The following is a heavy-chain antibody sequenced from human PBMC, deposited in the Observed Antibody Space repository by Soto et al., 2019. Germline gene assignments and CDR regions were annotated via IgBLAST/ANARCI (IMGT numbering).Heavy chain of an antibody. J-gene: IGHJ6*02. CDR1: GFTFSSYA. CDR2: ISGSGGST. V-gene: IGHV3-23*01. CDR3: AKARNIVATIAEENYYYGMDV. Sequence: EVQLLESGGGLVQPGGSLRLSCAASGFTFSSYAMSWVRQAPGKGLEWVSAISGSGGSTYYAGSVKGRFTISRDNSKNTLYLQMNSLRAEDTAVYYCAKARNIVATIAEENYYYGMDVWGQGTTVTVSS. D-gene: IGHD5-12*01.